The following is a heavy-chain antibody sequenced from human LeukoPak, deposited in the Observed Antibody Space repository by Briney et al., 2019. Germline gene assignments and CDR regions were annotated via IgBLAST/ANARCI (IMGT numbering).Heavy chain of an antibody. CDR3: ARGGGEFNN. CDR2: INHSGST. V-gene: IGHV4-34*01. D-gene: IGHD2-15*01. CDR1: GGSFSGYY. J-gene: IGHJ4*02. Sequence: SETLSLTCAVYGGSFSGYYWTWIRQPPGMGLEWIGEINHSGSTNYNPALKSRVTISEDTSKNQFSLNLTSVTAADTAVYYCARGGGEFNNWGQGTLVTVSS.